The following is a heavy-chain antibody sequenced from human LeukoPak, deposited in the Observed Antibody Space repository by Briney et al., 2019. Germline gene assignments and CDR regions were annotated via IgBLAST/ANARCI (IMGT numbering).Heavy chain of an antibody. D-gene: IGHD6-13*01. V-gene: IGHV4-30-2*01. CDR3: ARGWSSSWYLPFDY. Sequence: SETLSLTCAVSGGSISSGGYSWSWIRQPPGKGLEWIGYIYHSGSTYYNPSLKSRVTISVDRSKNQFSLKLSSVTAADTAVYYCARGWSSSWYLPFDYWGQGTLVTVSS. CDR2: IYHSGST. J-gene: IGHJ4*02. CDR1: GGSISSGGYS.